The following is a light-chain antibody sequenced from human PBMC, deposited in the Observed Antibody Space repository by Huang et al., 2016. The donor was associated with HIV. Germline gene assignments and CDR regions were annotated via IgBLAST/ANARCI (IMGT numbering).Light chain of an antibody. CDR3: QHYGSSLYT. CDR2: GAS. Sequence: EIVLMQSPGTLSLSPGERATLSCRASQSVSGNYLGWYQQKPGQAPRLLSYGASSRATGIPDRFSGSGSGTDFTLTISRLEPEDFAVYYCQHYGSSLYTFGQGTKLEIK. V-gene: IGKV3-20*01. CDR1: QSVSGNY. J-gene: IGKJ2*01.